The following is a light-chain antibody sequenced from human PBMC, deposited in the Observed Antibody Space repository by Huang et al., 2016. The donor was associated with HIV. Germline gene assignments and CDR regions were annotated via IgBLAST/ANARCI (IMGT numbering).Light chain of an antibody. J-gene: IGKJ2*01. CDR2: VAS. Sequence: EIVMTQSPATLSVFPGERATLSCRASQSVSSNLAWYQQKPGQAPRLLIYVASTRATDIPARFSGSGSGTEFTLTISSLQSEDFAVYYCQQYNNWPHTFGQGTKLEIK. V-gene: IGKV3-15*01. CDR3: QQYNNWPHT. CDR1: QSVSSN.